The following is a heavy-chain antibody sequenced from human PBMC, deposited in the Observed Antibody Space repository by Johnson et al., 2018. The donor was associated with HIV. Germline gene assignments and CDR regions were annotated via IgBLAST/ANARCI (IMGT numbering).Heavy chain of an antibody. J-gene: IGHJ3*02. CDR3: AISPEYSSSWFGAFDI. D-gene: IGHD6-13*01. Sequence: QMLLVESGGGVVRPGGSLRLSCAASGFTFDDYGMTWVRQVPGKGLEWVAVISYDGSNKYYADSVKGRFTISRDNSKNTLYLQMGSLRAEDMAVYYCAISPEYSSSWFGAFDIWGQGTMVTVSS. CDR2: ISYDGSNK. V-gene: IGHV3-30*03. CDR1: GFTFDDYG.